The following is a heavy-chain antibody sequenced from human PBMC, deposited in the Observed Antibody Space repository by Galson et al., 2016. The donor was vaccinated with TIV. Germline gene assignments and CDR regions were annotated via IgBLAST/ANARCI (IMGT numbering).Heavy chain of an antibody. CDR1: GFSFSDNY. V-gene: IGHV3-11*01. J-gene: IGHJ3*02. D-gene: IGHD2-21*01. CDR2: ISLSGSTI. CDR3: ARWRAYRGEFDM. Sequence: SLRLSCAASGFSFSDNYMSWIRQAPGKGLEWLSYISLSGSTIYYADSVKGRFTISRDNAKNSLNLQMNSLRAEDTAVYYCARWRAYRGEFDMWGQGTVVTGSS.